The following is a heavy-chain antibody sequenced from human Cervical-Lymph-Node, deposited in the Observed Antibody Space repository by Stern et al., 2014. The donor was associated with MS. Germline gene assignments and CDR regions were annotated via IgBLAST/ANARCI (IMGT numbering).Heavy chain of an antibody. CDR1: GFTFSTYA. CDR2: IGGSGVTT. Sequence: EVQLVESGGGLVQPGGSLRLSCAASGFTFSTYAMNWVRQAPGKGLEWVSTIGGSGVTTYYEDSVKGRFTISRDNSKNTLYLQMNSLRAEDTAVYYCAKDHIGRSGSYHDFDYWGQGTLVTVSS. CDR3: AKDHIGRSGSYHDFDY. J-gene: IGHJ4*02. V-gene: IGHV3-23*04. D-gene: IGHD1-26*01.